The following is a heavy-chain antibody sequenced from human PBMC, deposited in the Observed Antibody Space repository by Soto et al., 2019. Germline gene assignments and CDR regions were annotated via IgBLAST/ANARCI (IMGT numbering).Heavy chain of an antibody. Sequence: PGESLKISCKGSGYSFTSYWISWVRQMPGKGLEWMGRIDPSDSYTNYSPSFQGHVTISADKSINTAYLQWSSLKASDTAMYYCATDIGEYVYYYGMDVWGQGTTVTVSS. V-gene: IGHV5-10-1*01. D-gene: IGHD3-16*01. CDR3: ATDIGEYVYYYGMDV. CDR2: IDPSDSYT. CDR1: GYSFTSYW. J-gene: IGHJ6*01.